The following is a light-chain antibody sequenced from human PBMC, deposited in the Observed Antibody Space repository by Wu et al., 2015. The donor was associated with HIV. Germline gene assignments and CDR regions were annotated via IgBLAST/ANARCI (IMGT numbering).Light chain of an antibody. J-gene: IGKJ2*03. V-gene: IGKV3-15*01. Sequence: ETVMTQSPATLSVSPGERATLSCMASQNVSSNLAWYQQKRGQAPRLLIYGASTRATGIPDRFSGSGSGTEFTLTISSLQSEDFAVYYCQQYNNWPQSFGQGTKLEIK. CDR3: QQYNNWPQS. CDR1: QNVSSN. CDR2: GAS.